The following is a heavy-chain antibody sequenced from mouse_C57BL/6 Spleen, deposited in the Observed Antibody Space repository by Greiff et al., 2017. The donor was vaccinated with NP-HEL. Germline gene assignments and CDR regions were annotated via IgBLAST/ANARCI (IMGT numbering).Heavy chain of an antibody. CDR3: ARRYYYGSSHWYFDV. Sequence: QVQLKESGPGILQSSQTLSLTCSFSGFSLSTSGMGVSWIRQPSGKGLEWLAHIYWDDDKRYNPSLKSRLTISKDTSRNQVFLKITSVDTADTATYYCARRYYYGSSHWYFDVWGTGTTVTVSS. V-gene: IGHV8-12*01. CDR2: IYWDDDK. CDR1: GFSLSTSGMG. D-gene: IGHD1-1*01. J-gene: IGHJ1*03.